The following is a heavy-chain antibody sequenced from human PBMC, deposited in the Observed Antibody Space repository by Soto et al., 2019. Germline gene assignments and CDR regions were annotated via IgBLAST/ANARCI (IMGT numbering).Heavy chain of an antibody. D-gene: IGHD6-13*01. J-gene: IGHJ4*02. CDR3: ARDQGSSWYEIDY. Sequence: PGGSLRLSCAASGFTFSAYAMNWVRQTPGKGLQWVSGISDDGVSTFYSDSLSGRFAVSRDNSKNTLYLRMNRLRADDTAVYYCARDQGSSWYEIDYWGQGTLVTVSS. V-gene: IGHV3-23*01. CDR1: GFTFSAYA. CDR2: ISDDGVST.